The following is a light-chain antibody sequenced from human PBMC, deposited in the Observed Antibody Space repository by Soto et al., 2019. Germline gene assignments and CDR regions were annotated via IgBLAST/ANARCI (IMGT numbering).Light chain of an antibody. CDR3: QQSYSTPWT. CDR1: QDINNY. V-gene: IGKV1-39*01. Sequence: DIQMTHTPTTLAGSVGDRVTITCQASQDINNYLNWYQQKPGQAPKLLIYDASDLEMGVPSRFSGSGSGTDFTLTISSLQPEDFATYYCQQSYSTPWTFGQGTKVDI. J-gene: IGKJ1*01. CDR2: DAS.